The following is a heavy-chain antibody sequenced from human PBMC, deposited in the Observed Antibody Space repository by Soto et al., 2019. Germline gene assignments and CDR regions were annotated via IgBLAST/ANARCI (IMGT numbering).Heavy chain of an antibody. V-gene: IGHV3-48*01. CDR2: ISSSSTI. D-gene: IGHD6-19*01. CDR1: GFTFSSYS. J-gene: IGHJ3*02. Sequence: LRLSCAASGFTFSSYSTNWVRQAPGKGLEWVSYISSSSTIYYADSVKGRFTISRDNAKNSLYLQMNSLRAEDTAVYYCARDGDTIAVAGPDAFDIWGQGTMVTVSS. CDR3: ARDGDTIAVAGPDAFDI.